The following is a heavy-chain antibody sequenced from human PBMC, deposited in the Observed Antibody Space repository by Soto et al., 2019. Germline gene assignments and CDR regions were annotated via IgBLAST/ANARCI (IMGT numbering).Heavy chain of an antibody. D-gene: IGHD2-15*01. Sequence: VGSLRLSCAASGFTFSSYGMHWVRQAPGKGLEWVAVIWYDGSNKYYADSVKGRFTISRDNSKNTLYLQMNSLRAEDTAVYYCARDIVVVVAATPEPWFDPWGQGTLVTVSS. CDR1: GFTFSSYG. CDR2: IWYDGSNK. CDR3: ARDIVVVVAATPEPWFDP. V-gene: IGHV3-33*01. J-gene: IGHJ5*02.